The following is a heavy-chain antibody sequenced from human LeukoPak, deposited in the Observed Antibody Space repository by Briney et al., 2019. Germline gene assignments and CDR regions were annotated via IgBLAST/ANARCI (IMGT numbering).Heavy chain of an antibody. CDR3: ARSYDTNFDY. D-gene: IGHD3-3*01. J-gene: IGHJ4*02. CDR2: IYFSGST. CDR1: GGSIRSYY. V-gene: IGHV4-59*01. Sequence: PSETLSLTCTVSGGSIRSYYWSWIRQPPGRGLEWIGYIYFSGSTSYNPSLKSRVTISVDRSKNQFSLKLSSVTAADTAVYYCARSYDTNFDYWGQGTLVTVSS.